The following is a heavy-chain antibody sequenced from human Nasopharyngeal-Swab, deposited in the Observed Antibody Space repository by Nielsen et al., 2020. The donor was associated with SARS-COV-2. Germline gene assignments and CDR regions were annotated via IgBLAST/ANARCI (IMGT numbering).Heavy chain of an antibody. CDR3: ARDRANWDFDY. Sequence: GESLKISCAAPGFTFSDYYMSWIRQAPGKGLEYISYISGSGGTIYYGDSMKGRFTISRDNAKNSLYLQMNSLRAEDTAVYYCARDRANWDFDYWGQGTLVTVSS. D-gene: IGHD7-27*01. CDR2: ISGSGGTI. V-gene: IGHV3-11*04. CDR1: GFTFSDYY. J-gene: IGHJ4*02.